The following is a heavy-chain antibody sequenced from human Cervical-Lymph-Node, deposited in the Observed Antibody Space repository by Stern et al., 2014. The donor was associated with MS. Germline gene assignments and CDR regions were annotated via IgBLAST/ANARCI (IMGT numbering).Heavy chain of an antibody. CDR3: VLPSTVTTAAFDV. V-gene: IGHV1-69*14. CDR1: GGTFTSLS. Sequence: QLVESGAEVKKPGSSVKVSCKASGGTFTSLSINWVRQVPGQSLEWMGGIIPIFDTPNFAQKFQGRVTITADSSTSTVYMALNSLRSDDTAVYYCVLPSTVTTAAFDVWGRGTMVTVSS. D-gene: IGHD4-17*01. CDR2: IIPIFDTP. J-gene: IGHJ3*01.